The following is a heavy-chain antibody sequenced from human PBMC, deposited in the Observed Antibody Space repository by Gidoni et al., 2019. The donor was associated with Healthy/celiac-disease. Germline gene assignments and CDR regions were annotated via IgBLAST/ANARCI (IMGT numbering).Heavy chain of an antibody. J-gene: IGHJ5*02. Sequence: QVQLQESGPGLVKPSKTLSLTCTVSGGSIRGGRYSWSWIRQPAGKGLEWIGRIYTSGSTNYNPSLKSLVTISVDTSKNQFSLKLSSVTAADTAVYYCARDLVYCTGGVCTRWFDPWGQGTLVTVSS. CDR3: ARDLVYCTGGVCTRWFDP. D-gene: IGHD2-8*02. V-gene: IGHV4-61*02. CDR2: IYTSGST. CDR1: GGSIRGGRYS.